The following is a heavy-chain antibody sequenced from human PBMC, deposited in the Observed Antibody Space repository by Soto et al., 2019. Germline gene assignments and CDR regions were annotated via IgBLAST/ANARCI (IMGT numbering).Heavy chain of an antibody. J-gene: IGHJ6*02. CDR2: INPNSGGT. CDR3: ARDRAYCGGDCYSYYYYYGMDV. CDR1: GYTFTGYY. V-gene: IGHV1-2*02. Sequence: ASVKVSCKISGYTFTGYYMHWVRQAPGQGLEWMGWINPNSGGTNYAQKFQGRVTMTRDTSISTAYMELSRLRSDDTAVYYCARDRAYCGGDCYSYYYYYGMDVWGQGTTVTVSS. D-gene: IGHD2-21*02.